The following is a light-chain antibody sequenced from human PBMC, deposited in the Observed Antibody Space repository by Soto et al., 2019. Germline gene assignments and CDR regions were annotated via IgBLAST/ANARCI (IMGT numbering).Light chain of an antibody. CDR1: QSISSW. CDR2: KAS. Sequence: DIQMTQSPSTLSASVGDRVTITCRASQSISSWLAWYQQKPGKAPKLLIYKASSLESGVPSRFSGSGSGTEFTLTISSLQPDDFATYYCKHYNSYSEAVGQGTKVDIK. J-gene: IGKJ1*01. V-gene: IGKV1-5*03. CDR3: KHYNSYSEA.